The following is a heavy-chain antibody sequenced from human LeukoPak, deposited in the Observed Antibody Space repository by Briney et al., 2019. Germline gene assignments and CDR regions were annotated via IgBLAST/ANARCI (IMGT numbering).Heavy chain of an antibody. CDR3: AREGTSGTHLNWFDP. D-gene: IGHD1-1*01. CDR1: GGSISSYY. V-gene: IGHV4-59*01. Sequence: SETLSLTCTVPGGSISSYYWSWIRQPPGKGLEWIGHIYGSGSTNYNPSLKSRVTLSVDTSKNQFSLKLSSVTAADTAVYYCAREGTSGTHLNWFDPWGQGTLVTVFS. CDR2: IYGSGST. J-gene: IGHJ5*02.